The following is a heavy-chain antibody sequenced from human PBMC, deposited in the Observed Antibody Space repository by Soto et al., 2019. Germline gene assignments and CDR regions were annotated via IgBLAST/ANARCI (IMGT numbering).Heavy chain of an antibody. CDR2: IKQDGNEK. Sequence: PGGSLRLSCAASGFTFNNYWMSWIRQAPGGGLEWVANIKQDGNEKYYVDSVKGRFTISRDNAKNSLYLEMNSLRAEDTAVYYCARDLEYSSSLFPYWGQGTLVTVSS. D-gene: IGHD6-6*01. CDR3: ARDLEYSSSLFPY. J-gene: IGHJ4*02. V-gene: IGHV3-7*01. CDR1: GFTFNNYW.